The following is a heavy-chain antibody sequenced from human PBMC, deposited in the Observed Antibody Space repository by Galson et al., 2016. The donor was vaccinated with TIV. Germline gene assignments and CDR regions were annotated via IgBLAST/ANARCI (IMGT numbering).Heavy chain of an antibody. J-gene: IGHJ4*02. CDR3: ARGDNPVPSFYFDY. CDR2: INTDGSTT. CDR1: GFTFIDYD. D-gene: IGHD2-2*01. Sequence: SLRLSCAASGFTFIDYDINWVRQVPGKGLVWVSRINTDGSTTTYVDSVEGRFTISGDNAKNTLFLQMTSLRAEDTAVYYCARGDNPVPSFYFDYWGQGTLVTVSS. V-gene: IGHV3-74*01.